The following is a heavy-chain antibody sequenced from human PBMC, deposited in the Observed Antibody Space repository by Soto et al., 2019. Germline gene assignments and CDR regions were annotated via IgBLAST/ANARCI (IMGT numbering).Heavy chain of an antibody. D-gene: IGHD1-26*01. CDR3: AKNQGVELVPLATVDWFDP. Sequence: GGSLRLSCAASGFIFENFGMSWVRQAPGKGLEWISSISGSGFKKYYADSVKGRFTISRDNSKSTVYLELNNLSAEDTAVHHCAKNQGVELVPLATVDWFDPWGQGSVGTVPQ. V-gene: IGHV3-23*01. CDR1: GFIFENFG. CDR2: ISGSGFKK. J-gene: IGHJ5*02.